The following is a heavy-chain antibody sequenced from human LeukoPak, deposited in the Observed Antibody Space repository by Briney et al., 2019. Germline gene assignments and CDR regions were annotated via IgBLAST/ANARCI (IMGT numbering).Heavy chain of an antibody. CDR1: GGSISSYY. V-gene: IGHV4-4*07. J-gene: IGHJ1*01. CDR2: IYTSGST. Sequence: PLETLSLTCTVSGGSISSYYWSWIRQPAGKGLEWIGRIYTSGSTNYNPSLKSRVTMSVDTSKNQFSLKLSSVTAADTAVYYCARVEGVGAKGTEYFQHWGQGTLVTVSS. CDR3: ARVEGVGAKGTEYFQH. D-gene: IGHD1-26*01.